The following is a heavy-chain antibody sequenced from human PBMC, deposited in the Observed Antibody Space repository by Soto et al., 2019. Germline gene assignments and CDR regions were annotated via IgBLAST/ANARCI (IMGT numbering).Heavy chain of an antibody. CDR3: ATEIYDNWNDRAFDY. J-gene: IGHJ4*02. D-gene: IGHD1-1*01. Sequence: ASVKGSCKVSGYTLTELSMHWVRQAPGKGLEWMGGFDPEDGETIYAQKFQGRVTMTEDTSTDTAYMELSSLRSEDTAVYYCATEIYDNWNDRAFDYWGQGTLVTVSS. CDR2: FDPEDGET. V-gene: IGHV1-24*01. CDR1: GYTLTELS.